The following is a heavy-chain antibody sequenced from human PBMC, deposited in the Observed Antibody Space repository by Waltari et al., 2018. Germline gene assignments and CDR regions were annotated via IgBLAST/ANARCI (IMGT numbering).Heavy chain of an antibody. CDR2: VYYRGTT. CDR3: ARMYYYDYYYGMDV. J-gene: IGHJ6*02. Sequence: QVQLQESGPGLVKSSETLSLTCSVSGGSLSDHFWSWVRRSPGKGLVWIGNVYYRGTTSYNPSLKSRVTISIDTSKNQFSLKLNSVTAADTAIYYCARMYYYDYYYGMDVWGQGTTVIVSS. V-gene: IGHV4-59*11. CDR1: GGSLSDHF. D-gene: IGHD3-10*01.